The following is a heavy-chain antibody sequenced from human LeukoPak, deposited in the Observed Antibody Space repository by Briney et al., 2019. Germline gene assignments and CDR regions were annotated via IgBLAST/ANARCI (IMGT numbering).Heavy chain of an antibody. Sequence: ASVKVSCKASGYTFTNYVINWVRQAPGHGLEWMGWISTYNGNTNYAQKLQGRVTMTTDTSTSTAYMELRSLRSDDTAVYYCARSARGHCSGGSCYYTRNYYFYYMDVWGKGTTVTISS. CDR2: ISTYNGNT. CDR1: GYTFTNYV. V-gene: IGHV1-18*01. CDR3: ARSARGHCSGGSCYYTRNYYFYYMDV. D-gene: IGHD2-15*01. J-gene: IGHJ6*03.